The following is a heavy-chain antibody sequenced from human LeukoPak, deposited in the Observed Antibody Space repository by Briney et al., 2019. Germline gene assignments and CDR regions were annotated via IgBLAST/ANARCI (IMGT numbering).Heavy chain of an antibody. CDR2: ISSSSSYI. CDR1: GFTFSSYS. V-gene: IGHV3-21*01. CDR3: ASSASYCSGGSCYAGNY. J-gene: IGHJ4*02. Sequence: GGSLRLSCAASGFTFSSYSMNWVRQAPGKGLEWVSSISSSSSYIYYADSVKGRFTISRDNAKNSLYLQMNSLRAEDTAVYYCASSASYCSGGSCYAGNYWGQGTLVTVSS. D-gene: IGHD2-15*01.